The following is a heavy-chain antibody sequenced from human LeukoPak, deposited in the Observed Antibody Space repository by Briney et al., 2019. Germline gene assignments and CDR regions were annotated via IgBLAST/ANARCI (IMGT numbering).Heavy chain of an antibody. D-gene: IGHD1-7*01. CDR1: AGSIRSYY. Sequence: PSETLSLTCTVSAGSIRSYYWSWIRQPPGKGLEWIGYIYYSGSTNYNPSFKSRVTISVDTSKNQFSLKLSSVTAADTAVYYCARHGGVTGATSWFDPWGQGTLVTVS. V-gene: IGHV4-59*08. CDR2: IYYSGST. J-gene: IGHJ5*02. CDR3: ARHGGVTGATSWFDP.